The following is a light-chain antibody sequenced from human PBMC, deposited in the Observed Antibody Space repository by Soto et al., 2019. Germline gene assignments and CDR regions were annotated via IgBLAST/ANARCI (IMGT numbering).Light chain of an antibody. V-gene: IGLV2-23*01. Sequence: QSALTQPASVSGSLGQLITISCTGTGSDVGSYKLVSWYQQHPGKAPKLIIFEGINRPSGVSNRFSGSKSDNTASLTISGLQAEDEADYYCCSYVGTWVFGGGTKLTVL. CDR2: EGI. CDR1: GSDVGSYKL. J-gene: IGLJ3*02. CDR3: CSYVGTWV.